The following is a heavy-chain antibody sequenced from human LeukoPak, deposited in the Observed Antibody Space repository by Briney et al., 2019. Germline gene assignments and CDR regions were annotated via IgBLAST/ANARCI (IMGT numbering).Heavy chain of an antibody. Sequence: GESLKISCKGSGYSFTSYWVGWVRQMPGKGLEWMGIIYPGDSDTRYSPSFQGQVTISVDKSIGTAYLQWSSLKASDTAMYYCARVRARRGSGMSGSYRPPSYYFDYWGQGTLVTVSS. J-gene: IGHJ4*02. CDR1: GYSFTSYW. D-gene: IGHD1-26*01. CDR3: ARVRARRGSGMSGSYRPPSYYFDY. V-gene: IGHV5-51*01. CDR2: IYPGDSDT.